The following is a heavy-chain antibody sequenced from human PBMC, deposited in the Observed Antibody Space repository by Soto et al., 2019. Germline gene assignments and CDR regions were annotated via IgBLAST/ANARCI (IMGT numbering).Heavy chain of an antibody. Sequence: ASVKVSCKASGYTFTSYYMHWVRQAPGQGLEWMGIINPSGGSTSYAQKFQGRVTMTRDTSTSTVYMELSSLRSEDTAVYYCARDWSSVGSGSHYFDYWGQGTLVTVSA. V-gene: IGHV1-46*01. CDR3: ARDWSSVGSGSHYFDY. CDR1: GYTFTSYY. CDR2: INPSGGST. J-gene: IGHJ4*02. D-gene: IGHD3-10*01.